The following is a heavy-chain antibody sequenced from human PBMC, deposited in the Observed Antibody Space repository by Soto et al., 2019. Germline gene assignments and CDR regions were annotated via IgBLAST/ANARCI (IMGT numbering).Heavy chain of an antibody. J-gene: IGHJ6*02. CDR1: GFAFSSYA. CDR3: ARDRGGGSIFGGHYGMDV. D-gene: IGHD3-3*01. V-gene: IGHV3-48*04. CDR2: ISSSSSST. Sequence: GGSLRLSCAASGFAFSSYAMSWIRQVPGKGLEWPSKISSSSSSTDYADSVKGRFTISRDNAKNSLYLQMSSLRAEDTAVYYCARDRGGGSIFGGHYGMDVWGQGTTVTVSS.